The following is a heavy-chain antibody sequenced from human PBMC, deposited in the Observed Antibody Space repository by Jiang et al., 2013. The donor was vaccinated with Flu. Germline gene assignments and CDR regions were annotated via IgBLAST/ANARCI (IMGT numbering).Heavy chain of an antibody. V-gene: IGHV3-30*01. D-gene: IGHD1/OR15-1a*01. Sequence: YDGSNKYYADSVKGRFTISRDSSKNTLYLQMNSLRAEDTAVYYCARDGNREYSRAINWFDPWGQGTLVTVSS. CDR3: ARDGNREYSRAINWFDP. J-gene: IGHJ5*02. CDR2: YDGSNK.